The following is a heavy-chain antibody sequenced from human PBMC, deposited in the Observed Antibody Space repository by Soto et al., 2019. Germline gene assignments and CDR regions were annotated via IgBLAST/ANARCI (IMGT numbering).Heavy chain of an antibody. Sequence: QVQLQESGPGLVKPSQTLSLTCTVSGGSISSGDYYWSWIRQPPGKGLEWIGYIYYSGSTYYNPSLRSRVTISVDTSRNQCSLKLSSVTAADTAVYYCARAFDILTRYYFDYWGQGTLVTVSS. CDR3: ARAFDILTRYYFDY. V-gene: IGHV4-30-4*01. CDR1: GGSISSGDYY. CDR2: IYYSGST. J-gene: IGHJ4*02. D-gene: IGHD3-9*01.